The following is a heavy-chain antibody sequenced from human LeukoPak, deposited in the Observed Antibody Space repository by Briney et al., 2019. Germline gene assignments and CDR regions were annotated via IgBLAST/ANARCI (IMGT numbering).Heavy chain of an antibody. CDR2: ISAYNGNT. CDR1: GYTFTSYG. Sequence: ASVKVSCKASGYTFTSYGISWVRQAPGQGLEWMGWISAYNGNTNHAQKLQGRVTMTTDTSTSTACMELRSLRSDDTAVYYCARVEDIVVVPAAWFDPWGQGTLVTVSS. J-gene: IGHJ5*02. CDR3: ARVEDIVVVPAAWFDP. D-gene: IGHD2-2*01. V-gene: IGHV1-18*01.